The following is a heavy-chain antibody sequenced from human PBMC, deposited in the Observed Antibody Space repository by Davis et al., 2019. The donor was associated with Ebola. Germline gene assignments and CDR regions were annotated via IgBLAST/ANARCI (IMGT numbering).Heavy chain of an antibody. CDR1: GYTFTNYG. CDR3: ARAQFPTTSDH. D-gene: IGHD1-1*01. J-gene: IGHJ4*02. V-gene: IGHV1-18*04. Sequence: ASVQVSCKASGYTFTNYGITWVRQAPGQGLEWMGWINPHNGNTNYAQNVQGRVIMTSDTATTTAYMEVRSLRSDDTAVYYCARAQFPTTSDHWGQGTLVTVSS. CDR2: INPHNGNT.